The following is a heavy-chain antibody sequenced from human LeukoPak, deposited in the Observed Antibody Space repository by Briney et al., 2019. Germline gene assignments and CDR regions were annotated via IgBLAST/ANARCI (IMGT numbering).Heavy chain of an antibody. Sequence: PGGSLRLSCAASGFTSSSYSMNWVRQAPGKGLEWVSYISSSSTIYYADSVKGRFTISRDNAKNSLYLQMNSLRDEDTAVYYCARDPDLRFLDSWVYWGQGTLVTVSS. J-gene: IGHJ4*02. D-gene: IGHD3-3*01. V-gene: IGHV3-48*02. CDR1: GFTSSSYS. CDR3: ARDPDLRFLDSWVY. CDR2: ISSSSTI.